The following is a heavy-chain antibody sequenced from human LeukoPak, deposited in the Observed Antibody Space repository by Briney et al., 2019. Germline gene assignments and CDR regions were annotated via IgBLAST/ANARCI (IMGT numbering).Heavy chain of an antibody. CDR2: ISSLSTSI. V-gene: IGHV3-11*04. J-gene: IGHJ4*02. CDR3: GRDKED. Sequence: GRSLRLFCAASGFTFSGYYMSWIRQAPGKGLEWVSYISSLSTSIYYTDSAKGRFTISRDNAKNSLYLQMNNLRAEDTAVYYCGRDKEDWGQGTLVTVSS. CDR1: GFTFSGYY.